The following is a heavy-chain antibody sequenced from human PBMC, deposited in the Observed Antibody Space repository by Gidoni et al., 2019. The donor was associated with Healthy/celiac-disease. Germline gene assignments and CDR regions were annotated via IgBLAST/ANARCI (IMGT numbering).Heavy chain of an antibody. Sequence: QVQLQESGPGLVKPSETLSLTCTVAGGSVSSGSYSWSWIRQPPGKGLEWIGYIYYSGSTNYNPSLKSRVTISVDTSKNQFSLKLSSVTAADTAVYYCARDFRSYYYYYMDVWGKGTTVTVSS. V-gene: IGHV4-61*01. CDR1: GGSVSSGSYS. J-gene: IGHJ6*03. CDR2: IYYSGST. CDR3: ARDFRSYYYYYMDV.